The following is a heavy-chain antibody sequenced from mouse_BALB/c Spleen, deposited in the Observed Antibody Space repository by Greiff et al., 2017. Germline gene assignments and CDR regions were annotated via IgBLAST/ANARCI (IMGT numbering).Heavy chain of an antibody. J-gene: IGHJ4*01. Sequence: VMLVESGPGLVAPSQSLSITCTVSGFSLTSYGVSWVRQPPGKGLEWLGVIWGDGSTNYHSALISRLSISKDNSKSQVFLKLNSLQTDDTATYYCAKPLSTMITTGNAILDYWGQGTSVTVSS. V-gene: IGHV2-3*01. CDR1: GFSLTSYG. CDR3: AKPLSTMITTGNAILDY. D-gene: IGHD2-4*01. CDR2: IWGDGST.